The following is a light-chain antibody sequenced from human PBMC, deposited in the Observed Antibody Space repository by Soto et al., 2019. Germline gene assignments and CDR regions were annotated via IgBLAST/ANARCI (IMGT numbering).Light chain of an antibody. Sequence: EIVLTQSPATLSLSPGERATLSCRASQSVSSYLAWYQQKPGQAPRLLIYDASNRATGIPARFSGSGSGTDFTLTSSSLEPEEFAVYYCQQRSNRPPVTFGQGTKLEIK. J-gene: IGKJ2*01. CDR2: DAS. CDR1: QSVSSY. CDR3: QQRSNRPPVT. V-gene: IGKV3-11*01.